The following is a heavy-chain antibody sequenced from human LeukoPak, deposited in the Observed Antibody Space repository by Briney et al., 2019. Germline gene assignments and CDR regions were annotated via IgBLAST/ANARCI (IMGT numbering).Heavy chain of an antibody. CDR1: GFTFNSYA. CDR2: ISYDGSNK. Sequence: GGSLRLSCAASGFTFNSYAMDWVRQAPGKGLEWVAVISYDGSNKFYADSVKGRFTISRDNAKNTLYLQMNSLRAEDTAVYYCARDVPYYYESSGYYSLGFDIWGQGTMVTVSS. D-gene: IGHD3-22*01. CDR3: ARDVPYYYESSGYYSLGFDI. V-gene: IGHV3-30*04. J-gene: IGHJ3*02.